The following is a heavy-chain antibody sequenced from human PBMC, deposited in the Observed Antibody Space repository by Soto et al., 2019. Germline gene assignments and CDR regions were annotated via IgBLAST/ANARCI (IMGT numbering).Heavy chain of an antibody. CDR3: SLSDRYYGMDV. J-gene: IGHJ6*02. V-gene: IGHV3-23*01. CDR2: ISTNGGST. Sequence: EVQLLESGGGLVQPGGSLRLSCAASGFTFSSYAISWVRQAPGKGLEWVSSISTNGGSTYYADSVKGPFTISRDNSNNTLYLQMNSLRAEDTAVYYCSLSDRYYGMDVWGLGTTVTVSS. CDR1: GFTFSSYA.